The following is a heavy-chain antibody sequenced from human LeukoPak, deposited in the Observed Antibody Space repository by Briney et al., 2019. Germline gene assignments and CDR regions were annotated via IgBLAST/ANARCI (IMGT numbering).Heavy chain of an antibody. CDR3: ARADTAMVTGMDV. V-gene: IGHV4-39*07. D-gene: IGHD5-18*01. CDR1: GGSISSSIYY. J-gene: IGHJ6*02. Sequence: SESLSLTCTVSGGSISSSIYYCGWLLQPPGKGLEWFGSIYYSGSTYYNPSLKTRVTISVDTSKNQFSLKLSSVTAADTAVYYCARADTAMVTGMDVWSQGTTVTVSS. CDR2: IYYSGST.